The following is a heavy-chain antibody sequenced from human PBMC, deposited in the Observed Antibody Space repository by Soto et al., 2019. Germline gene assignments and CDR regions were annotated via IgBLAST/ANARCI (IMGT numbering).Heavy chain of an antibody. CDR1: GGTFSSYT. CDR2: IIPILGIA. D-gene: IGHD2-2*01. J-gene: IGHJ5*02. CDR3: ARQATKGIYCSSTSCYNNWFDP. Sequence: SVKVSCKASGGTFSSYTISWVRQAPGQGLEWMGRIIPILGIANYAQKFQGRVTITADKSTSTAYMELSSLRSEDTAVYYCARQATKGIYCSSTSCYNNWFDPWGQGTLVTVSS. V-gene: IGHV1-69*02.